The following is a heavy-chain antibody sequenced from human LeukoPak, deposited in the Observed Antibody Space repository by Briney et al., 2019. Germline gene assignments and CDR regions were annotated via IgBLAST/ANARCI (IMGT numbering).Heavy chain of an antibody. V-gene: IGHV3-23*01. J-gene: IGHJ4*02. CDR2: ISGSGDSR. Sequence: GGSLRLSCAASGFTFSSYALSWVRQAPGKGLEWVSGISGSGDSRNYADSVKGRFTISRDNSKNTLYLQMNSLRVEDTAVYYCAKEAGYSGYDYPDYWGQGTLVSGSS. CDR1: GFTFSSYA. CDR3: AKEAGYSGYDYPDY. D-gene: IGHD5-12*01.